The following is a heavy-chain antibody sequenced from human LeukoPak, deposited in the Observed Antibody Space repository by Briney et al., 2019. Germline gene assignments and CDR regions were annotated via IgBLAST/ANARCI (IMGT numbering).Heavy chain of an antibody. CDR1: GYSIGTGNY. V-gene: IGHV4-38-2*01. D-gene: IGHD4-23*01. J-gene: IGHJ5*01. Sequence: SETLSLTCSVSGYSIGTGNYWAWVRQPPGKGVEWIGCVFHSGTHYKSSLTSRATISMDTSANQFSLKLTSMTAADSAFYYCTKTSGGGGHDSWGQGILVTVSS. CDR3: TKTSGGGGHDS. CDR2: VFHSGT.